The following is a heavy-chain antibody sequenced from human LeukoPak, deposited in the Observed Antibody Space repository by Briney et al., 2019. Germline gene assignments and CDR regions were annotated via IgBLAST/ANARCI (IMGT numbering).Heavy chain of an antibody. CDR2: ISSSSSHA. V-gene: IGHV3-11*03. CDR3: ARLNDSGSNYCDY. Sequence: LSLTCAVYGGSFSGYYWSWIRQAPGKGLEWVSYISSSSSHANYADSVKGRFTISRDNAKNSLYLQMNSLRAEDTAVYYCARLNDSGSNYCDYWGQGTLATVSP. J-gene: IGHJ4*02. D-gene: IGHD3-10*01. CDR1: GGSFSGYY.